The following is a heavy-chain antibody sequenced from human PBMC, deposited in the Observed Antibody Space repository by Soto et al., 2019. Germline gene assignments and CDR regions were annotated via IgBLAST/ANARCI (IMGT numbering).Heavy chain of an antibody. Sequence: QVQLQESGPGLVKPSETLSLTCAVSGASVSSGSHYWSWIRQPPGKGLEWIGYMYYSGRTNYSPSLKSRVTISVDTSNNRFSLGLNSVTAADTAVYYCARVPVDVAPVDYWGQGTLVTVSS. CDR1: GASVSSGSHY. CDR3: ARVPVDVAPVDY. D-gene: IGHD2-15*01. CDR2: MYYSGRT. V-gene: IGHV4-61*01. J-gene: IGHJ4*02.